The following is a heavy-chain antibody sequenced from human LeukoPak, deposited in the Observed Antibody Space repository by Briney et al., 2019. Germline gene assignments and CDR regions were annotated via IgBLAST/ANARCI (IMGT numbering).Heavy chain of an antibody. CDR3: ARGSRDGYNSGSFCDY. V-gene: IGHV3-48*03. J-gene: IGHJ4*02. CDR2: ISSSGSTI. D-gene: IGHD5-24*01. CDR1: GFTFSSYE. Sequence: GGSLRLSCAASGFTFSSYEMNWVRQAPGKGLEWVSYISSSGSTIYYADSVKGRFTISRDNAKNSLYLQMNSLRAEDTAVYYCARGSRDGYNSGSFCDYWGQGTLVTVSS.